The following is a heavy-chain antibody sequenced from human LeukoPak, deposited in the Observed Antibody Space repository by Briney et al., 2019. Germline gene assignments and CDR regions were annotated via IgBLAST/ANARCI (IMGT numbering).Heavy chain of an antibody. CDR1: GLDFDDYG. Sequence: GGSLRLSCAASGLDFDDYGMTWVRQAPGKGLEWVSGINGNGGSTGYADSVRGRFIISRDNAKNYVHLQMDSLRAEDTAVYYCARDQGSADYWGQGTLVTVSS. J-gene: IGHJ4*02. V-gene: IGHV3-20*04. CDR3: ARDQGSADY. CDR2: INGNGGST.